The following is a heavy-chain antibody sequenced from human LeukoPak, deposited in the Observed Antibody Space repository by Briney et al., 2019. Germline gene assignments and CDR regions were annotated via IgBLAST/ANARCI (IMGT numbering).Heavy chain of an antibody. CDR1: GFTFSSYS. Sequence: PGGSLRLSCAASGFTFSSYSMNWVHQAPGKGLEWVSSISSSSTYIYYADSVKGRFTVSRDNAKNSLYLQMNSLRAEDTAVYFCASQYTSSRIFDDWGQGTLVTVSS. J-gene: IGHJ4*02. CDR2: ISSSSTYI. D-gene: IGHD6-13*01. V-gene: IGHV3-21*01. CDR3: ASQYTSSRIFDD.